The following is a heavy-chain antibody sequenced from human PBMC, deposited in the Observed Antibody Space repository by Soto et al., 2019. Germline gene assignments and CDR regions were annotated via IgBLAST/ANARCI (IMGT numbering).Heavy chain of an antibody. V-gene: IGHV1-69*02. Sequence: QVQLVQSGAEVKKPGSSVKVSCKASGGTFSSYTISWVRQAPGQGLEWMGRIIPILGIANYAQKFQGRVTITADKSTSTAYMELSSLRSEDTAVYYCARTPPRQQLVRGQLGMDVWGQGTTVTVSS. CDR3: ARTPPRQQLVRGQLGMDV. CDR1: GGTFSSYT. D-gene: IGHD6-13*01. CDR2: IIPILGIA. J-gene: IGHJ6*02.